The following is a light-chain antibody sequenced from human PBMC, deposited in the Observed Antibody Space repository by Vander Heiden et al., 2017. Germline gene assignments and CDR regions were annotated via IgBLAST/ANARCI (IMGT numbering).Light chain of an antibody. Sequence: SYELTQPPSVSVSPGQTARITCSVDAFPNQYPYWYQQKPGQAHVLVIHKDRERPSGIPERFSGSSSRTTVTLTISGVQAEDEADYYCQSADSSGTYVFGTGTKVTVL. V-gene: IGLV3-25*03. CDR3: QSADSSGTYV. CDR1: AFPNQY. CDR2: KDR. J-gene: IGLJ1*01.